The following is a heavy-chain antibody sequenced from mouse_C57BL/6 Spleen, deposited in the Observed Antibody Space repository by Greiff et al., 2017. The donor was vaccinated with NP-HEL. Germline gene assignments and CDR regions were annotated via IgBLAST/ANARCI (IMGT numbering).Heavy chain of an antibody. J-gene: IGHJ3*01. CDR3: ARAGAYDYDVEGFAY. V-gene: IGHV2-2*01. Sequence: QVQLQQSGPGLVQPSQSLSITCTVSGFSLTSYGVHWVRQSPGKGLEWLGVIWSGGSTDYNAAFISRLSISKDNSKSQVFFKMNSLQADDTAIYYCARAGAYDYDVEGFAYWGQGTLVTVSA. CDR1: GFSLTSYG. D-gene: IGHD2-4*01. CDR2: IWSGGST.